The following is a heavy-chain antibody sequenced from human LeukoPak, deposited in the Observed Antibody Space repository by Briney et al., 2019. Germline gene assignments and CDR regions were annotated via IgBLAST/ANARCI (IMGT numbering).Heavy chain of an antibody. Sequence: SETLSLTCTVSGGSISSYYWSWIRQPPGKGLEWIGYIYYSGSTNYNPSLKSRVTISVDTSKNQFSLKLSSVTAADTAVYYCARDEVAAALLGGDCYYYGMDVWGQGTTVTVSS. CDR3: ARDEVAAALLGGDCYYYGMDV. J-gene: IGHJ6*02. CDR2: IYYSGST. V-gene: IGHV4-59*01. D-gene: IGHD6-13*01. CDR1: GGSISSYY.